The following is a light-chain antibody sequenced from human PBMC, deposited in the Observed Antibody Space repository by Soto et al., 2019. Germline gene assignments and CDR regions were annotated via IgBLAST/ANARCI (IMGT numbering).Light chain of an antibody. V-gene: IGKV1-39*01. CDR3: QQDYSTLAT. CDR2: AAS. CDR1: ESISRH. J-gene: IGKJ5*01. Sequence: DIQISESPSSLSASVGDRVSIARRAAESISRHLNWYQQKPGRAPDLLIYAASTLQNGVPSRFTGSGSGTEFTLTITGLQLEDFATYYCQQDYSTLATFGQGTRLEIK.